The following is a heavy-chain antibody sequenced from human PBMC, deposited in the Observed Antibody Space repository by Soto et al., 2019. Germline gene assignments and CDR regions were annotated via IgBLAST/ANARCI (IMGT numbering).Heavy chain of an antibody. D-gene: IGHD6-19*01. V-gene: IGHV3-23*01. CDR1: VFTFSSHA. Sequence: EVQLLESGGGLVQPGGSLRLSCAASVFTFSSHAMSWVRQAPGKGLEWVSTISSGGDNTYSADSVKGRFTISRDNSKNTLYLQMNSLRAEDTAVYYCAKGFDSYSSGRYGMDVWGQGTTVTVSS. CDR3: AKGFDSYSSGRYGMDV. J-gene: IGHJ6*02. CDR2: ISSGGDNT.